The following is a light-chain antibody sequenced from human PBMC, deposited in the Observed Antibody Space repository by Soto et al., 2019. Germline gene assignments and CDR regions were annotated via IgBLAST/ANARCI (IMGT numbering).Light chain of an antibody. J-gene: IGKJ5*01. CDR1: QSIGDT. V-gene: IGKV3-15*01. Sequence: EIVMTQSPATLSVSPEGRATLFCRSSQSIGDTLAWYQQKPGQAPRLLIHGASSRVTGFPARFSGSGSGTDFTLTISSLQSDDVAIYYCQQYGGSPRINCGQGTRLEIK. CDR3: QQYGGSPRIN. CDR2: GAS.